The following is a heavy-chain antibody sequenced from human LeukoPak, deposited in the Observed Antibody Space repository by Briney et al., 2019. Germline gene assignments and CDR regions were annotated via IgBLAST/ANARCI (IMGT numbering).Heavy chain of an antibody. V-gene: IGHV4-31*03. CDR1: GGSISSGGYY. J-gene: IGHJ5*02. CDR2: IYYSGST. D-gene: IGHD3-10*01. Sequence: SQTLSLTCTVSGGSISSGGYYWSWIRQHPGKGLEWIGYIYYSGSTYYNPSLKSRVTISVDTSKNQFSLKLSSVTAADTAVYYCARNCGSGSCVTRRLGNWSDPWGQGTLVTVSS. CDR3: ARNCGSGSCVTRRLGNWSDP.